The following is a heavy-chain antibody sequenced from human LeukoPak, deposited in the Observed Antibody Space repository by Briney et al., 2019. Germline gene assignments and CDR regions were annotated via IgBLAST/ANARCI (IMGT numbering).Heavy chain of an antibody. V-gene: IGHV1-69*01. Sequence: GSSVKVSGKASVGTFSSYAISWERQAPGQGLEWMGGTIPIFGTANYAQKFQGRVTITADESTSTAYMELSSLRAEDTAVYYCARAIAVAGTYYFDYWGQGTLVTVSS. CDR3: ARAIAVAGTYYFDY. CDR2: TIPIFGTA. D-gene: IGHD6-19*01. J-gene: IGHJ4*02. CDR1: VGTFSSYA.